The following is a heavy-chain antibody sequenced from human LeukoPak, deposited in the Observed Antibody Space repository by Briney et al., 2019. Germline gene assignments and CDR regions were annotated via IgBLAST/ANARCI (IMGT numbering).Heavy chain of an antibody. V-gene: IGHV3-9*01. CDR2: IRWKSGNI. J-gene: IGHJ6*02. CDR1: GFTFDDYA. D-gene: IGHD3-22*01. Sequence: GRSLSLSCAVSGFTFDDYAIRWVRQPPGKGLEWGSGIRWKSGNIGYADSVKGRFTISRDDAKNSLYLQMNSLRAEDTALYYCAKDYDSSGYSYGMDVWGQRTTVTASS. CDR3: AKDYDSSGYSYGMDV.